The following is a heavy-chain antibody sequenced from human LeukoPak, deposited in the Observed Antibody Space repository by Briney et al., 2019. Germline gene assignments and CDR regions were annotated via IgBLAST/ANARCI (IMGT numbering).Heavy chain of an antibody. CDR2: ISGSGGST. CDR1: GFTFSSYA. D-gene: IGHD6-13*01. Sequence: PGGSLRLSCAASGFTFSSYAMSWVRQAPGKGLEWVSIISGSGGSTYYADSVKGRFTISRDNSKNTLYLQMNSLRAEDTAVYYCATVSGYGNNWFNYFDYWGQGTLVTVSS. V-gene: IGHV3-23*01. CDR3: ATVSGYGNNWFNYFDY. J-gene: IGHJ4*02.